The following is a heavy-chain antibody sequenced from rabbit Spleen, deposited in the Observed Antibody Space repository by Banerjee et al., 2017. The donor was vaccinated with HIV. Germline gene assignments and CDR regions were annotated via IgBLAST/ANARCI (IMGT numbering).Heavy chain of an antibody. D-gene: IGHD8-1*01. Sequence: QSLEESGGDLVKPGASLTLTCTASGVSFSSNYYMCWVRQAPGKGLEWIACIDTGGSAFTYFASWAKGRFTISKASSTTVTLPLTSLTAADTAPSFCAGDSGRSFSGYGVALGAQGTLVTV. CDR3: AGDSGRSFSGYGVAL. J-gene: IGHJ6*01. CDR1: GVSFSSNYY. V-gene: IGHV1S40*01. CDR2: IDTGGSAFT.